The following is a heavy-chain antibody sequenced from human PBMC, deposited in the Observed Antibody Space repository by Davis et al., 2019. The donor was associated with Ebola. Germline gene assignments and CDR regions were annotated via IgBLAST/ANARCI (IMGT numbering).Heavy chain of an antibody. V-gene: IGHV5-51*01. J-gene: IGHJ4*02. D-gene: IGHD3-10*01. Sequence: GESLKISCKGSGYSFTSYWIAWVRQMPGKGLECMGIIYPGDSETRYSPSFRGQVTISADKSFSTAYLQWSGLKASDTAMYYCARMGKSYYDSLWDYWGQGTLVTVSS. CDR1: GYSFTSYW. CDR3: ARMGKSYYDSLWDY. CDR2: IYPGDSET.